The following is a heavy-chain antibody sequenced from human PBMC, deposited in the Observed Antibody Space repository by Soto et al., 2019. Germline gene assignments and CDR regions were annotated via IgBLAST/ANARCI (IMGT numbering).Heavy chain of an antibody. CDR2: INPKFGDT. V-gene: IGHV1-2*02. J-gene: IGHJ6*02. D-gene: IGHD3-10*01. CDR3: ARNMDYYYGPGSGNGHGG. CDR1: GYTFTAYY. Sequence: QVQLVPSGAEVKEPGDSVRVSCEASGYTFTAYYIHWVRQAPGQGLEWMGWINPKFGDTTYAQDFQGRLTLTRDMSISTVDMDLSRLTSDDTAIYYCARNMDYYYGPGSGNGHGGWGQGTTVNVFS.